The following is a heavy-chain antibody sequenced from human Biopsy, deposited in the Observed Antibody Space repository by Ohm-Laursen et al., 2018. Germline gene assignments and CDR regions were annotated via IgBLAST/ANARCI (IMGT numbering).Heavy chain of an antibody. Sequence: SVNVSCKASGDSFTSYAIGWVRQAPGQVLEWMGGIIPIPNVATYAQKFQGRITITADESTSTAYMELSSLTSDDTAVYFCARGEGSSWFDPWGHGTLVTVSS. CDR3: ARGEGSSWFDP. CDR1: GDSFTSYA. D-gene: IGHD1-26*01. CDR2: IIPIPNVA. J-gene: IGHJ5*02. V-gene: IGHV1-69*10.